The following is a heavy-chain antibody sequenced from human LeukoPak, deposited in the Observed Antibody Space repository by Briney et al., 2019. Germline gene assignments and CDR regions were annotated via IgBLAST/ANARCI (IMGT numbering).Heavy chain of an antibody. J-gene: IGHJ6*02. CDR2: IYYSGST. D-gene: IGHD6-19*01. CDR1: GGSISSSSYY. V-gene: IGHV4-39*01. CDR3: ARLPWGIAVAASYYYYGMDV. Sequence: SETLSLTCTVSGGSISSSSYYWGWIRQPPGKGLEWIGSIYYSGSTYYNPSLKSRVTISVDTSKNQFSLKLSSVTAADTAVYYCARLPWGIAVAASYYYYGMDVWGQGTTVTVSS.